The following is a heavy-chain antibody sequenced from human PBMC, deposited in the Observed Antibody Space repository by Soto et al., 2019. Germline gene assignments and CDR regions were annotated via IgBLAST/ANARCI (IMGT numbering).Heavy chain of an antibody. CDR1: GFTFSSYG. CDR3: AKGWDIGDQLQLYFQH. V-gene: IGHV3-30*18. Sequence: QVQLVESGGGVVQPGRSLRLSCAASGFTFSSYGMHWVRQAPGKGLEWVAVISYDGSNKYYADSVKGRSTISRDNSKNTLYLQMNSLRAEDTAVYYCAKGWDIGDQLQLYFQHWGQGTLVTVSS. D-gene: IGHD2-2*01. CDR2: ISYDGSNK. J-gene: IGHJ1*01.